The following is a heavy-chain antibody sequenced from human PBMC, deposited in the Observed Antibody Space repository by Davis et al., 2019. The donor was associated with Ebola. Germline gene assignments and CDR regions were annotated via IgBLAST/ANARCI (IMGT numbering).Heavy chain of an antibody. CDR3: ARQSLDFDY. CDR2: INHSGST. CDR1: GGSFSGYY. J-gene: IGHJ4*02. Sequence: SETLSLTCAAYGGSFSGYYWSWIRQPPGKGLEWIGEINHSGSTNYNPSLKSRVTISVDTSKNQFSLKLSSVTAADTAVYYCARQSLDFDYWGQGILVTVSS. V-gene: IGHV4-34*01.